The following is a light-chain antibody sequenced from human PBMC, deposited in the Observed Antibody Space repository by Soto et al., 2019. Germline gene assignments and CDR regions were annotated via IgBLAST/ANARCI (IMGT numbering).Light chain of an antibody. CDR1: KSDIGAYDF. J-gene: IGLJ1*01. Sequence: QSALTQPPSASGSPGQSVTISCTGTKSDIGAYDFVSWYQHHPGKAPRLIIYEVVQRPSGVPDRFSGSKSGNTASLTVSGLQAADEADYFCMSYAGSNTYVFGSGTKLTVL. CDR3: MSYAGSNTYV. V-gene: IGLV2-8*01. CDR2: EVV.